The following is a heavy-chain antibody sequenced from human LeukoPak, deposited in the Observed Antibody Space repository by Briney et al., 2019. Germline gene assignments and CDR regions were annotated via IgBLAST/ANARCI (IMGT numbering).Heavy chain of an antibody. CDR2: IYYSGST. V-gene: IGHV4-39*07. Sequence: SETLSLTCTVSGGSISSSSYYWGWIRQPPGKGLEWIGSIYYSGSTYYNPSLKSRVTISVDTSKNQFSLKLSSVTAADTAVYYCARTSRYSGYWGQGTLVTVSS. D-gene: IGHD2-15*01. J-gene: IGHJ4*02. CDR1: GGSISSSSYY. CDR3: ARTSRYSGY.